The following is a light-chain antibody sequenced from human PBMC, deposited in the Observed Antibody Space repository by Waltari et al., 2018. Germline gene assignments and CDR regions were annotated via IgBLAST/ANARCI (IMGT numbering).Light chain of an antibody. CDR1: SGPSNYV. CDR2: VYSDGSQ. CDR3: QSWDTGNWV. J-gene: IGLJ3*02. Sequence: QLVLTQSPPASASLGASVRPTCPRTSGPSNYVIAWHPQRPDQGPQCLLKVYSDGSQNRGDGIPDRFSGSSSGAERYLTISGLQSDDEADYYCQSWDTGNWVFGGGTRVTVL. V-gene: IGLV4-69*01.